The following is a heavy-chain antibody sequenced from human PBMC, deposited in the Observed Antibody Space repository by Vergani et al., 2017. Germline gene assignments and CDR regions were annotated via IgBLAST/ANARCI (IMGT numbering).Heavy chain of an antibody. CDR1: GGSISSSSYY. J-gene: IGHJ3*01. D-gene: IGHD6-25*01. Sequence: QLQLQESGPGLVKPSETLYLTCTVSGGSISSSSYYWGWIRQPPGKGVEWIGSSDYSGGTYYNPSLKSLVTISVDTSKTQFSLKLSSVTAADTAVYYCAGDAGAAPGFWGQGTMVTVSS. V-gene: IGHV4-39*07. CDR3: AGDAGAAPGF. CDR2: SDYSGGT.